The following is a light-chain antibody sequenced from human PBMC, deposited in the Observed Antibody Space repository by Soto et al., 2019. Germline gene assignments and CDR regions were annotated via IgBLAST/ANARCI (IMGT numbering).Light chain of an antibody. Sequence: EIVLTQSPATLSLSPGERATLSCRASQSLSSYLAWYQQKPGQAPRLLNYDASNRATGIPARFSGSLSGTDFTLTITILEPEDSADYCCQQCTNCRTFGGGTKVEIK. CDR1: QSLSSY. J-gene: IGKJ4*01. V-gene: IGKV3-11*01. CDR2: DAS. CDR3: QQCTNCRT.